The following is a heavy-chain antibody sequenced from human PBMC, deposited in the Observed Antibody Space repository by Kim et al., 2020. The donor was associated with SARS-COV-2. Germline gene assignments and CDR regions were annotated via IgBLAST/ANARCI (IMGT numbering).Heavy chain of an antibody. V-gene: IGHV3-23*03. J-gene: IGHJ4*02. Sequence: GGSLRLSCAASGFTFSSYAMSWVRQAPGKGLEWVSVIYSGGSSTYYADSVKGRFTISRDNSKNTLYLQMNSLRAEDTAVYYCARGLVGPPFDYWGQGTLVTVSS. CDR3: ARGLVGPPFDY. D-gene: IGHD2-8*02. CDR2: IYSGGSST. CDR1: GFTFSSYA.